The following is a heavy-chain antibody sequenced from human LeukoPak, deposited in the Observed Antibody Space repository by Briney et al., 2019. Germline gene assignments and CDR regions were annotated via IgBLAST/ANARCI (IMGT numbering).Heavy chain of an antibody. Sequence: SDTLSLTCAVSAYSISSSNWWAWIRQPPGKGLEWIGYIYYSGSTYYNPSLKSRVTISVDTSKNRFSLKLSSVTAADTAVYYRAKDQRLVVGATHYYYYYMDVWGKGTTVTVSS. CDR1: AYSISSSNW. CDR3: AKDQRLVVGATHYYYYYMDV. D-gene: IGHD1-26*01. V-gene: IGHV4-28*03. CDR2: IYYSGST. J-gene: IGHJ6*03.